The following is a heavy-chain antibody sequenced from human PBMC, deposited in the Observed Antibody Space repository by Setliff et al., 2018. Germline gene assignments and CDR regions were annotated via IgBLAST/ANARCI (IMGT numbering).Heavy chain of an antibody. CDR2: ISPHNGNT. V-gene: IGHV1-18*01. CDR3: SRLVRFCTRIVCQRLSGDDY. CDR1: GYTFTDFG. J-gene: IGHJ4*02. Sequence: GASVKVSCKASGYTFTDFGVSWVRQAPGQGLEWVGWISPHNGNTYYAPKFQGTVLMTADTSTTTAYLELRSLRSDDTAVYYCSRLVRFCTRIVCQRLSGDDYWGPGTLVTVSS. D-gene: IGHD3-10*01.